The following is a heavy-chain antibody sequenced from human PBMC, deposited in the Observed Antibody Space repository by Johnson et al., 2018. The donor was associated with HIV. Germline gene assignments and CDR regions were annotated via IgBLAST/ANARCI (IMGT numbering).Heavy chain of an antibody. V-gene: IGHV3-20*04. J-gene: IGHJ3*02. CDR3: ERDGGRI. CDR1: GFTFDEYD. Sequence: VQLVESGGGVVRPGGSLRLSCAASGFTFDEYDMSWVRQGPGKGLEWVTGITWNGGGTGYADSVKGRFTISRDKAKYSLYLQMNSQRVEDTALYYCERDGGRIWGQETMVTVSS. D-gene: IGHD3-16*01. CDR2: ITWNGGGT.